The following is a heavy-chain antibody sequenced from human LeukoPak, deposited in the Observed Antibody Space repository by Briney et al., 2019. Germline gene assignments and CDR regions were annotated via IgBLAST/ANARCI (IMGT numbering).Heavy chain of an antibody. D-gene: IGHD5-12*01. CDR3: AHSGYDSNWFDP. Sequence: SQTFSLTCAISGDSVSSNSAAWNWIRQSPSRGLEWLGRTYYRSKWYNDYAVSVKSRITINPDTSKNQFSLQLNSVTPEDTAVYYCAHSGYDSNWFDPWGQGTLVTVSS. V-gene: IGHV6-1*01. CDR1: GDSVSSNSAA. J-gene: IGHJ5*02. CDR2: TYYRSKWYN.